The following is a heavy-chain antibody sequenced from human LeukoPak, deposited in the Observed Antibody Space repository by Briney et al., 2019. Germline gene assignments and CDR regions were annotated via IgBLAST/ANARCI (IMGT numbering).Heavy chain of an antibody. CDR1: GFTFSSYN. CDR3: ARDLGYGALDP. J-gene: IGHJ5*02. D-gene: IGHD4-17*01. Sequence: GGSLRLSCAASGFTFSSYNMNWVRQAPGKGLEWVALINPDGSQTNYVDSVRGRFTISRDNAENSLYLQMNSLRAEDTAVYYCARDLGYGALDPWGQGTLVTVSS. CDR2: INPDGSQT. V-gene: IGHV3-7*01.